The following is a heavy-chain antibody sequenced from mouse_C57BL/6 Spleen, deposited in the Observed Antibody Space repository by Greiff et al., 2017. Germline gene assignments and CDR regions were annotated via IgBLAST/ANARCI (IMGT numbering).Heavy chain of an antibody. J-gene: IGHJ4*01. D-gene: IGHD2-5*01. CDR2: ISDGGSYT. CDR3: AREGGYYSNYEDAMDY. CDR1: GFTFSSYA. Sequence: EVKLMESGGGLVKPGGSLKLSCAASGFTFSSYAMSWVRQTPEKRLEWVATISDGGSYTYYPDNVKGRFTISRDNAKNNLYLQMSHLKSEDTAMYYCAREGGYYSNYEDAMDYWGQGTSVTVSS. V-gene: IGHV5-4*01.